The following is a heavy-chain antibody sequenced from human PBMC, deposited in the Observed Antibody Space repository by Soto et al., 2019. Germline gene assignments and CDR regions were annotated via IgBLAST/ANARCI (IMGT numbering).Heavy chain of an antibody. V-gene: IGHV3-15*07. J-gene: IGHJ4*02. D-gene: IGHD3-9*01. CDR2: IKSKTDGGTT. CDR1: GFTFSNAW. Sequence: GESLKISCAASGFTFSNAWMNWVRQAPGKGLEWVGRIKSKTDGGTTDYAAPVKGRFTISRDDSKNTLYLQMNSLKTEDTAVYYCTTGPYYDILTGPRELDYWGQGTLVTVSS. CDR3: TTGPYYDILTGPRELDY.